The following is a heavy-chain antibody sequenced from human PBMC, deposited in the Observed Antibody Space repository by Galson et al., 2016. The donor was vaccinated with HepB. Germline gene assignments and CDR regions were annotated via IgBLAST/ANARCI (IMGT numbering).Heavy chain of an antibody. Sequence: SVKVSCKASGYSLVTEGISWFRQAPGEGPEWMGWISPYNGNTNYAQKFQDRVTVTADTTSNTAYMELRGLKSDDTAVYFCARDRRVGLASRRGKKYYYYGLDVWGQGTTVAVSS. D-gene: IGHD4-23*01. CDR2: ISPYNGNT. CDR3: ARDRRVGLASRRGKKYYYYGLDV. V-gene: IGHV1-18*01. CDR1: GYSLVTEG. J-gene: IGHJ6*02.